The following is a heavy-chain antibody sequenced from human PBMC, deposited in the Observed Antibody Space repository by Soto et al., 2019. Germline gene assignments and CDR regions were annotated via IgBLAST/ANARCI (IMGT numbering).Heavy chain of an antibody. CDR3: ARWGPISSSWYSY. CDR2: IYYSGRT. V-gene: IGHV4-31*03. Sequence: QVQLQESGPGLVKPSQTLSLTCTVSGGSISSGGYYWSWIRQHPRKGLEWIGYIYYSGRTYYTPSLKSRVTISVDTSKNQFSLKLSSVTAADTAVYYCARWGPISSSWYSYWGQGTLVTVSS. J-gene: IGHJ4*02. CDR1: GGSISSGGYY. D-gene: IGHD6-13*01.